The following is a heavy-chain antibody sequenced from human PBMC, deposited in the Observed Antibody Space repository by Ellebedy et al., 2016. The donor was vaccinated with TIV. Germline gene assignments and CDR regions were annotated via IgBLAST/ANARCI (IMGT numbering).Heavy chain of an antibody. CDR3: VRGVVVVVGPTPENLDH. V-gene: IGHV3-21*06. D-gene: IGHD2-21*01. Sequence: GESLKISXVASGFPFGTYAMNWVRQAPGQGLEWISYISHTGEVKQYADSVKGRFTISRDNTQNLLTLQMDSLRVEDTGVYYCVRGVVVVVGPTPENLDHWGQGTPVTVSS. J-gene: IGHJ4*02. CDR2: ISHTGEVK. CDR1: GFPFGTYA.